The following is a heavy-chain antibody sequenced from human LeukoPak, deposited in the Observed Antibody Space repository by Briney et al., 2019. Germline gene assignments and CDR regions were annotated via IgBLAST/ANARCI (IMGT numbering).Heavy chain of an antibody. J-gene: IGHJ4*02. D-gene: IGHD6-13*01. Sequence: PSETLSLTCTVSGASITSYYWSWIRQPPGKGLEWIGYIHYSGSTNNNPSLKSRVTMSVDTSKNQFSLRLSSVTAADTAVYFCARGTDSSSWYYAHWGQGTLVTVSS. CDR2: IHYSGST. CDR3: ARGTDSSSWYYAH. CDR1: GASITSYY. V-gene: IGHV4-59*01.